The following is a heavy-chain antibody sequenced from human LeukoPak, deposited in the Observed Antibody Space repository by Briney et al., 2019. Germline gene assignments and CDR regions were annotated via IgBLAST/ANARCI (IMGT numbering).Heavy chain of an antibody. CDR3: ARLSQTPDYYDAGGYYHLAY. D-gene: IGHD3-22*01. Sequence: GASVKVSCKASEYTFTRYNINWVRQAPGQGLEWMGWMNPTTGNTGYAQKFQGRVTMTRDTSKNTAYMELRSLGSEDTAVYFCARLSQTPDYYDAGGYYHLAYWGQGTRVIVSS. V-gene: IGHV1-8*01. J-gene: IGHJ4*02. CDR1: EYTFTRYN. CDR2: MNPTTGNT.